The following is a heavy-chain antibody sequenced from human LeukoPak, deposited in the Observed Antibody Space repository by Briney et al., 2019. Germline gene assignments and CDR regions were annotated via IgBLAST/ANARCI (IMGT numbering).Heavy chain of an antibody. CDR3: ARGSLGELSFGY. CDR2: ISWNSGSI. CDR1: GFTFDDYA. V-gene: IGHV3-9*01. J-gene: IGHJ4*02. D-gene: IGHD3-16*02. Sequence: GGSLRLSCAASGFTFDDYAMHWVRQAPGKGLEWVSGISWNSGSIGYADSVKGRFTISRDNAKNSLYLQMNSLRAEDTAVYYCARGSLGELSFGYWGQGTLVTVSS.